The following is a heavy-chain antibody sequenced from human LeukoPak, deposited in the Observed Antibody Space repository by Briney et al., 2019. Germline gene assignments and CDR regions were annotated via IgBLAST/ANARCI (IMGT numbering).Heavy chain of an antibody. CDR3: AELGITMIGGV. CDR1: GFTFSSYN. J-gene: IGHJ6*04. Sequence: GGSLRLSCAASGFTFSSYNMTWVRPAPGKGLEWVSSITSSSSCIYYADSVKGRFTISRDNAKNSLYLQMNSLRAEDTAVYYCAELGITMIGGVWGKGTTVTISS. D-gene: IGHD3-10*02. CDR2: ITSSSSCI. V-gene: IGHV3-21*01.